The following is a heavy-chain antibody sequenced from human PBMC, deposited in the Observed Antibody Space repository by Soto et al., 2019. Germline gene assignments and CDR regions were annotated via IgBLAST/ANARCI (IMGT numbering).Heavy chain of an antibody. D-gene: IGHD5-12*01. J-gene: IGHJ4*02. Sequence: GGSLRLSCAASGFSFSSFEMDWVRQPPGRGLEWVSYISTSGSTIKYADSVKGRFTISRDNANNALYLQMSSLRAEDTAVYYCAREMATTQGFDYWGQGALVTVSS. CDR3: AREMATTQGFDY. CDR2: ISTSGSTI. V-gene: IGHV3-48*03. CDR1: GFSFSSFE.